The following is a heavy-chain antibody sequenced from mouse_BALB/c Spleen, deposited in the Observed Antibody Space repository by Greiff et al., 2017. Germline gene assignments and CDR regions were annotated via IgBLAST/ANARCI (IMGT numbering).Heavy chain of an antibody. CDR1: GYSITSDYA. V-gene: IGHV3-2*02. D-gene: IGHD1-2*01. J-gene: IGHJ3*01. Sequence: EVQLVESGPGLVKPSQSLSLTCTVTGYSITSDYAWNWIRQFPGNKLEWMGYISYSGSTSYNPSLKSRISITRDTSKNQFFLQLNSVTTEDTATYYCARLLRLRWFAYWGQGTLVTVSA. CDR3: ARLLRLRWFAY. CDR2: ISYSGST.